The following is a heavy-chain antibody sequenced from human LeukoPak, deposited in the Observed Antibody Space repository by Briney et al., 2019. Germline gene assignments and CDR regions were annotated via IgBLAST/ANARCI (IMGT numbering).Heavy chain of an antibody. CDR1: GFTFSGSD. Sequence: GGSLRLSCAASGFTFSGSDIRWVRQASGKGLEWVGLVQTKANSYATAYAASLKGRFTISRDDSIYTASLQMNSLRTDDTAVYYCTTYISGHYWGQGTLVTVSS. D-gene: IGHD1-20*01. CDR3: TTYISGHY. CDR2: VQTKANSYAT. J-gene: IGHJ4*02. V-gene: IGHV3-73*01.